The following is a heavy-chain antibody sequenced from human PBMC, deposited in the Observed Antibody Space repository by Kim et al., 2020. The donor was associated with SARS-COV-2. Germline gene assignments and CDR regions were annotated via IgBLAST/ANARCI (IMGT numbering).Heavy chain of an antibody. J-gene: IGHJ5*02. D-gene: IGHD6-6*01. CDR2: IYPSGST. V-gene: IGHV4-61*02. CDR3: ARDASIADNWFDP. CDR1: GGSISSGSYY. Sequence: SETLSLTCTVSGGSISSGSYYWSWIRQPAGKGLEWIGRIYPSGSTNYNPSLKSRVTISVDTSKNQFSLKLSSVTAADTAVYYCARDASIADNWFDPWGQGTLVTVSS.